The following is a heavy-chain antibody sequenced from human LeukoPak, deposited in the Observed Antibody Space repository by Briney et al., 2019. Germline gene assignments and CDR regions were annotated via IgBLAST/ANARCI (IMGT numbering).Heavy chain of an antibody. CDR2: ISCDGSNK. J-gene: IGHJ4*02. V-gene: IGHV3-30-3*01. Sequence: PGGSLRLSCAASGFTFSSYAMHWVRQAPGKGLEWVAVISCDGSNKYYADSVKGRFTISRDNSKNTLSLQMNSLRAEDTAVYYCGRSYDSSGYYEFDYWGQGTLVTVSS. D-gene: IGHD3-22*01. CDR1: GFTFSSYA. CDR3: GRSYDSSGYYEFDY.